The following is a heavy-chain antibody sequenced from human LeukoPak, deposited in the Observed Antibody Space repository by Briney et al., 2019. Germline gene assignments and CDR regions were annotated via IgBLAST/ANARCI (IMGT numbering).Heavy chain of an antibody. D-gene: IGHD5-18*01. J-gene: IGHJ3*02. CDR1: GFTFSEHY. CDR3: ARGARDTVMVTSDAFDI. Sequence: GGSLRLSCAATGFTFSEHYMSWVRQAPGKGLEWVSYISSSGNTIFNADSVKGRFTISRDNARNSLYLQMNSLRADDTAVYYCARGARDTVMVTSDAFDIWGQGTMVTVS. V-gene: IGHV3-11*01. CDR2: ISSSGNTI.